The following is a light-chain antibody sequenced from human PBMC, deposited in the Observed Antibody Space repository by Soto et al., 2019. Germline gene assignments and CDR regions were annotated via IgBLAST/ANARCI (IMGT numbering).Light chain of an antibody. CDR2: RAS. Sequence: EILLTQSPGALAVSPGEGATLSWRASQSVRDNLAWYQQKPGQAPRLLIYRASIRATGVPARFSGSGSGTEFTLTISGLQSEDVSIYFCQHYNFWPHSFGQGTKVDIK. J-gene: IGKJ2*01. CDR3: QHYNFWPHS. CDR1: QSVRDN. V-gene: IGKV3-15*01.